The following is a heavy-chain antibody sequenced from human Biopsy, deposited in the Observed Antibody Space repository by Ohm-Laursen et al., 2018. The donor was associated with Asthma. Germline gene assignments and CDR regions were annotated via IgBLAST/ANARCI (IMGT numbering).Heavy chain of an antibody. V-gene: IGHV3-30*05. Sequence: SLRLSCAAPGFSFSNFAIHWVRQAPGKGLKWVGVISKDASTQDYADSVKGRFTMARDNSKNTLDLQMNSLREEGTAVYYCVRDGTDDAFDIWGQGTVVSVSS. CDR1: GFSFSNFA. CDR2: ISKDASTQ. CDR3: VRDGTDDAFDI. D-gene: IGHD1-1*01. J-gene: IGHJ3*02.